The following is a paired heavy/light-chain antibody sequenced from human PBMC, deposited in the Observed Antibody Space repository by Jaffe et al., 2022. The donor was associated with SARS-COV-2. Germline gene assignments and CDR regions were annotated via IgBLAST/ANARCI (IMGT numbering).Light chain of an antibody. CDR2: KAS. V-gene: IGKV1-5*03. J-gene: IGKJ2*01. CDR3: QQYNSYSYT. Sequence: DIQMTQSPSTLSASVGDRVTITCRASQSISTWLAWYQQKPGKAPKLLIYKASNLESGVPSRFSGSGSGTEFTLTISSLQPDDFATYYCQQYNSYSYTFGQGTKLQIK. CDR1: QSISTW.
Heavy chain of an antibody. CDR3: TRGVAVPGLGGWHDAFDV. CDR2: ISSDGNQQ. V-gene: IGHV3-30-3*01. Sequence: QVQLVESGGDVVQPGRSLRLSCTASGSTFSTYAVHWVRQAPGKGLEWVAVISSDGNQQYYADSVKGRFTISRDNSRNTLHLQMDSLRDEDTAVYYCTRGVAVPGLGGWHDAFDVWGQGTMVTVSP. J-gene: IGHJ3*01. CDR1: GSTFSTYA. D-gene: IGHD6-19*01.